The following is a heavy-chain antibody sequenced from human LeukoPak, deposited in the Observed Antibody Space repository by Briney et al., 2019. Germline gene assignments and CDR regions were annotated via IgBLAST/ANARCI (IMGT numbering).Heavy chain of an antibody. CDR1: GFTFSSHG. CDR2: INQSGRGR. V-gene: IGHV3-7*01. Sequence: GGSLRLSCGASGFTFSSHGMNWVRQAPGKGLEWVANINQSGRGRFFVDSLKGRFTISRDNAKSSLYLQMNSLRAEDTAVYYCARDPYSGSYGADYYYYMDVWGKGTTVTISS. J-gene: IGHJ6*03. D-gene: IGHD1-26*01. CDR3: ARDPYSGSYGADYYYYMDV.